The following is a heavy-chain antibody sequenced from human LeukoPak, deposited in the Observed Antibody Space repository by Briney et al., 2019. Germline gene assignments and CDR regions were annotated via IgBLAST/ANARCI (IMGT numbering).Heavy chain of an antibody. V-gene: IGHV3-73*01. J-gene: IGHJ4*02. Sequence: GGSLRLSCAASGFTFSGYAMHWVRQAPGKGLEWVGRIKSKANNYATAYAASVKGRFTISRDDSENTAFLQMNSLKTEDTAVYYCTRRGDGDYGDYCGQGTLVTVSS. CDR1: GFTFSGYA. D-gene: IGHD4-17*01. CDR3: TRRGDGDYGDY. CDR2: IKSKANNYAT.